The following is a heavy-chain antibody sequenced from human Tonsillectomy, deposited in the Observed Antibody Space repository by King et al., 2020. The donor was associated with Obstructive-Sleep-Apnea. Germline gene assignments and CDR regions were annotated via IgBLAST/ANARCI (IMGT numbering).Heavy chain of an antibody. J-gene: IGHJ4*02. CDR1: GGSISSYY. Sequence: QLQESGPGLVKPSETLSLTCTVSGGSISSYYWSWIRQPPGKGLEWIGYMYYSGTTNYNPSLKSRVTISVDTSKNQFSLKLSSVTAADTAVYYCARVLTYCGGDCSYYFDYWGQGTLVTVSS. D-gene: IGHD2-21*02. CDR3: ARVLTYCGGDCSYYFDY. CDR2: MYYSGTT. V-gene: IGHV4-59*01.